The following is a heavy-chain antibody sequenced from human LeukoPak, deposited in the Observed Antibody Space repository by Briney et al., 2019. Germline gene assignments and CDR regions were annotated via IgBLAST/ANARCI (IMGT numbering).Heavy chain of an antibody. D-gene: IGHD4-17*01. CDR3: PKHRTGPPYALDV. CDR1: GFTFSTYT. Sequence: GGSLRLSCAASGFTFSTYTMNWVRQARGKGLEWVSGISGCGDRIWYAESVKGRFTISRDNSKSTQYLQMSRLRAEDTATYYCPKHRTGPPYALDVWGQGTAVTVSS. V-gene: IGHV3-23*01. J-gene: IGHJ6*02. CDR2: ISGCGDRI.